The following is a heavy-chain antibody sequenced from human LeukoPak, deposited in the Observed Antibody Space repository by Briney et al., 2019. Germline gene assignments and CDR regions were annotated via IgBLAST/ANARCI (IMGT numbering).Heavy chain of an antibody. J-gene: IGHJ3*02. CDR1: GGTFRSSA. Sequence: SVKVSCKASGGTFRSSAISWVRQAPGQGLEWMGRFIPILGIAIYAQTFQGRVTITADKSTSTAYMELSSLRSEDTAVYYCARDYDLAAAGTAAFDIWGQGTTVTVSS. V-gene: IGHV1-69*04. CDR3: ARDYDLAAAGTAAFDI. CDR2: FIPILGIA. D-gene: IGHD6-13*01.